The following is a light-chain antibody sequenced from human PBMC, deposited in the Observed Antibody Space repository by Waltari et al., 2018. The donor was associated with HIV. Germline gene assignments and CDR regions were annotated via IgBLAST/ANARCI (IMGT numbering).Light chain of an antibody. J-gene: IGLJ2*01. CDR2: DVS. CDR1: SGDVGSYNY. V-gene: IGLV2-11*01. Sequence: QSALTQPRSLSGSPGQSVTISCTGTSGDVGSYNYVSWYQHQPGKSPNLIRDDVSERPSGVPDRCSGSKSGNTASLTISGLQAEDEADYYCCSYAGTYTFVVFGGGTKLTVL. CDR3: CSYAGTYTFVV.